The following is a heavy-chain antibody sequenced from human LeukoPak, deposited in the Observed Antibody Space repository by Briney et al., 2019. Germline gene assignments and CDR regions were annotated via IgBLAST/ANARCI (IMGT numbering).Heavy chain of an antibody. D-gene: IGHD1-26*01. V-gene: IGHV4-39*01. CDR3: AKSGGYGLIDY. CDR2: IYPSGST. CDR1: GASISGSNYY. J-gene: IGHJ4*02. Sequence: MTSETLSLTCAVSGASISGSNYYWGWIRQPPGKGLEWIGNIYPSGSTYYNASLQSRVTISIDTSKNQFSLRLNSVTAADTAMYYCAKSGGYGLIDYWGQGTRVTVSS.